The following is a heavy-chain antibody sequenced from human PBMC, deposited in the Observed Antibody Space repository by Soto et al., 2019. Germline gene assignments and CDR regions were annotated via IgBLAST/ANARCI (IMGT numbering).Heavy chain of an antibody. CDR1: GFSFENYW. J-gene: IGHJ3*02. CDR2: IRSGGSA. Sequence: PGGSLRLSCAASGFSFENYWMNWVRQAPGKGLEWVSVIRSGGSAYYADSVKGRITISRDNSKNTLYLQMNSLRVEDTAVYYCARTNYYYDSPGSFDIWGQGTMVTVSS. V-gene: IGHV3-66*01. D-gene: IGHD3-22*01. CDR3: ARTNYYYDSPGSFDI.